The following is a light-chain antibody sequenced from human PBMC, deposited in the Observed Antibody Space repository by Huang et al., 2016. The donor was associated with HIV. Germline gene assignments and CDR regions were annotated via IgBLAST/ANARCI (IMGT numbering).Light chain of an antibody. J-gene: IGKJ4*01. CDR2: VTS. CDR3: QQYDNWPPGLT. CDR1: QNVRSN. V-gene: IGKV3D-15*01. Sequence: EIVMTQSPATLSVSPGGGATLSCRASQNVRSNLAWYQQTPGQAPRLLIYVTSTRASGVPVRFSGSGSGTEFTLTISGLQSEDVAVYYCQQYDNWPPGLTFGGGTKVEI.